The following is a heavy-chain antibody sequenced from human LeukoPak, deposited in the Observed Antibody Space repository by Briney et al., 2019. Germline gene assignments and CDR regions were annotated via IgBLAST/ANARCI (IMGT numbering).Heavy chain of an antibody. V-gene: IGHV1-69*04. CDR3: ARLIIDGSGSYVDYYYGMDV. CDR1: GGTFSSYA. Sequence: PVASVKVSCKASGGTFSSYAISWVRQAPGQGLEWMGRIIPILGIANYAQKFQGRVTITADKSTSTAYMELSSLRSEDTAVYYCARLIIDGSGSYVDYYYGMDVWGQGNTVTVSS. D-gene: IGHD3-10*01. J-gene: IGHJ6*02. CDR2: IIPILGIA.